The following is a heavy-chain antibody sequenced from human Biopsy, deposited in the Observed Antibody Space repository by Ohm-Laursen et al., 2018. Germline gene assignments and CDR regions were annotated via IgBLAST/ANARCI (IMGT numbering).Heavy chain of an antibody. CDR2: INPNSGGT. CDR3: ARGGLNYWYFDL. J-gene: IGHJ2*01. Sequence: ASVKVSCKASGYTFTDSYMHWVRQAPGQGLEWMGWINPNSGGTNYAQKVQGRITMTRDTSMSTVYMELNRLRSDDTAVYYCARGGLNYWYFDLWGRGTLVTVSS. V-gene: IGHV1-2*02. CDR1: GYTFTDSY. D-gene: IGHD1-26*01.